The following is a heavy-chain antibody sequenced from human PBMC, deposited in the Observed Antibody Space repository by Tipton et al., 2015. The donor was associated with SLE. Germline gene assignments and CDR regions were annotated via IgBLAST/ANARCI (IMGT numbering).Heavy chain of an antibody. CDR3: IPRGYSGY. J-gene: IGHJ4*02. D-gene: IGHD5-12*01. CDR1: GVTFTNAW. Sequence: SLRLSCTVSGVTFTNAWMSWVRQAPGKGLEWVGRIKSKADGGTTDYVAPVKGRFTMSRDDSKHTLYLQMNSLKTEDTAVYYCIPRGYSGYWGPGTLVTVSS. V-gene: IGHV3-15*01. CDR2: IKSKADGGTT.